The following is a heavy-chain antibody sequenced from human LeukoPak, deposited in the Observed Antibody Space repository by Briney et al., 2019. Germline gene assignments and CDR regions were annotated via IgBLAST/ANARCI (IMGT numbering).Heavy chain of an antibody. V-gene: IGHV3-30*03. CDR1: GFIFSSYG. CDR3: ARRAPSHDFDD. J-gene: IGHJ4*02. CDR2: ISYDGSNK. Sequence: GRSLRLSCAASGFIFSSYGMHWVRQAPGKGLEWVAVISYDGSNKYYADSVKGRFTISRDNSKNTLYLQMNSLRAEDTAVYYCARRAPSHDFDDWGQGTLVTVSS.